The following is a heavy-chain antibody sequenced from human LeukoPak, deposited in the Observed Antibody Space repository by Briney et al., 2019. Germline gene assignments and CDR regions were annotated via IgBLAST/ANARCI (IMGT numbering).Heavy chain of an antibody. J-gene: IGHJ4*02. CDR2: ISYDGSNK. CDR3: AKPLSAASGTDFDY. CDR1: RFTFSSYG. Sequence: GGSLRLSCAASRFTFSSYGMHWVRQAPGNGLEWVALISYDGSNKYYTDSVKGRFTISRDNSKNTLYLQMDSLRAEDTAVYYCAKPLSAASGTDFDYWGQGTLVTVSS. V-gene: IGHV3-30*18. D-gene: IGHD6-13*01.